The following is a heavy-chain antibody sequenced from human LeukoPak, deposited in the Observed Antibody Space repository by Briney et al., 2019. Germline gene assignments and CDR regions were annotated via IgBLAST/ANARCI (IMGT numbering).Heavy chain of an antibody. Sequence: PGGSLRLSCAASGVTFSSYGMHWVRQAPGKGLEWVAVISYDGSNKYYADSVKGRFTISRDNSKNTLDLQMNSLRAEDTAVYYCARTYGSGSYHKADYWGRGTLVTVSS. J-gene: IGHJ4*01. CDR3: ARTYGSGSYHKADY. CDR2: ISYDGSNK. CDR1: GVTFSSYG. D-gene: IGHD3-10*01. V-gene: IGHV3-30*03.